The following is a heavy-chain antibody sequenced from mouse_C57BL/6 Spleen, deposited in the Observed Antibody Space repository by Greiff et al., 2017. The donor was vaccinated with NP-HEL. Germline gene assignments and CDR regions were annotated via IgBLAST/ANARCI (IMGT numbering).Heavy chain of an antibody. CDR3: ARRDYYSNYGFAY. D-gene: IGHD2-5*01. J-gene: IGHJ3*01. CDR2: IDPSDSET. CDR1: GYTFTSYW. Sequence: QVQLQQSGAELVRPGSSVKLSCKASGYTFTSYWMHWVKQRPIQGLEWIGNIDPSDSETHYNQKFKDKATLTVDKSSSTAYMQLSSLTSEDSAVYYCARRDYYSNYGFAYWGQGTLVTVSA. V-gene: IGHV1-52*01.